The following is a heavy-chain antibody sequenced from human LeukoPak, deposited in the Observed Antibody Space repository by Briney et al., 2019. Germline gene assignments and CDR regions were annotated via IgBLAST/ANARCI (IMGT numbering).Heavy chain of an antibody. CDR1: GASIRGGKDF. D-gene: IGHD2/OR15-2a*01. Sequence: PSETLSLTSTVSGASIRGGKDFWGWIRQPPGKRLEWIGSIFYTGSTYYNPSLKTRSTISVDIPTNKFSRRLTSGTTADTAVYYCARRGITYSTSFFDYWGQGTRVTVSS. CDR2: IFYTGST. CDR3: ARRGITYSTSFFDY. V-gene: IGHV4-39*01. J-gene: IGHJ4*02.